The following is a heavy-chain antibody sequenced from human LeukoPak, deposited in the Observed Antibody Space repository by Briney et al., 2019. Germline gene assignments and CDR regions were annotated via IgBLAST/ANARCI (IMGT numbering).Heavy chain of an antibody. D-gene: IGHD3-16*01. CDR1: GDSVRSGSYY. V-gene: IGHV4-61*01. CDR2: MHYSGTT. Sequence: SETLSLTCSVYGDSVRSGSYYWSRIRQPPGKGLEWIGYMHYSGTTKYNPSLKSRVTISIDMSKNQLALELRSVTAADTAVYYCARDMTLWYFDVW. CDR3: ARDMTLWYFDV. J-gene: IGHJ2*01.